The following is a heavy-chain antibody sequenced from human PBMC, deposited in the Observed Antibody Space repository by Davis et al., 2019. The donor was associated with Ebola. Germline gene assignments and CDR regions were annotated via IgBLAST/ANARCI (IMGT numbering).Heavy chain of an antibody. CDR2: INPSGAIT. CDR1: GYTFTYYY. V-gene: IGHV1-46*01. CDR3: ARGTAAMATGWLTY. Sequence: ASVKVSCQASGYTFTYYYIHWVRQAPGQGLEWMGIINPSGAITNYAQRFQGRVTMTRDTSTSTVYMELSSLRSEDTAVYYCARGTAAMATGWLTYWGQGTLVTVSS. D-gene: IGHD5-18*01. J-gene: IGHJ4*02.